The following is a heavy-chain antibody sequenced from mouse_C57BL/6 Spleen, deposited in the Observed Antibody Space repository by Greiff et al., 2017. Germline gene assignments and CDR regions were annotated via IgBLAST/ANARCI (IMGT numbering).Heavy chain of an antibody. CDR2: IDPSDSYT. V-gene: IGHV1-59*01. CDR3: ASDGNYGGFAY. J-gene: IGHJ3*01. Sequence: QVQLQQPGAELVRPGTSVKLSCKASGYTFTSYWMHWVKQRPGQGLEWIGVIDPSDSYTNYNQKFKGKATLTVDTSSRTAYMQLSSLTSEDSAVYYCASDGNYGGFAYWGQGTLVTVSA. CDR1: GYTFTSYW. D-gene: IGHD2-1*01.